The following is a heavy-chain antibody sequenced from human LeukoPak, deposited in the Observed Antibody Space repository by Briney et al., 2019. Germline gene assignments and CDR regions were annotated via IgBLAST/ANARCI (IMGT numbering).Heavy chain of an antibody. CDR1: GFTLSVHW. V-gene: IGHV3-7*03. Sequence: GGSLRLSCAASGFTLSVHWMTWVRQAPGKVMEWVANIKGDGSETYYVDSVKGRFTISRDNAKNSVSLQMNSLRAEDMAVYYCARGHYGMDVWGQGTTVAVSS. J-gene: IGHJ6*02. CDR2: IKGDGSET. CDR3: ARGHYGMDV.